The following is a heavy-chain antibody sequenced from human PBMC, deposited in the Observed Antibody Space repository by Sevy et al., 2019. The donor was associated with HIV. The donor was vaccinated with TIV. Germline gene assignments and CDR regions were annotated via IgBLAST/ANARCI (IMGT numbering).Heavy chain of an antibody. CDR2: ISSSGSTI. Sequence: GGSLRLSCAASGFIFSDYYMSWIRQAPGKGLEWVSYISSSGSTIYYADSVKGRFTIYRDNAKNSLYLQMNSLRAEDTAVYYCARDRGDLRPEMATIGGDAFDIWGQGTMVTVSS. CDR1: GFIFSDYY. J-gene: IGHJ3*02. CDR3: ARDRGDLRPEMATIGGDAFDI. V-gene: IGHV3-11*01. D-gene: IGHD3-10*01.